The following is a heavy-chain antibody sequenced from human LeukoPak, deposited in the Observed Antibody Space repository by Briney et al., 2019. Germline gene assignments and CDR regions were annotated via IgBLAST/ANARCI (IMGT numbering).Heavy chain of an antibody. Sequence: GGSLRLSCAASGFTFSSYAMNWVRQAPGKGLEWVSATSGSGGSTYYADSVKGRFTISRDNSKNTLYLQMNSLSAEDTAVYYCAKALSHCSGGSCYSAVDYWGQGTLVTVSS. V-gene: IGHV3-23*01. CDR2: TSGSGGST. CDR3: AKALSHCSGGSCYSAVDY. D-gene: IGHD2-15*01. CDR1: GFTFSSYA. J-gene: IGHJ4*02.